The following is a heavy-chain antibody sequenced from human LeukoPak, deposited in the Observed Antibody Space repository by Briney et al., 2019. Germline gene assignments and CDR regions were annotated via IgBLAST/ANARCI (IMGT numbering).Heavy chain of an antibody. CDR3: ARAPLSGYSSGSRGY. CDR1: GFTFSDYY. Sequence: GGSLRLSCAASGFTFSDYYMGWIRRAPGKGLEWFSYISTSGSTIYYADSVKGRFTISRDNAKNLLYLQMNSLRAEDTAVYYCARAPLSGYSSGSRGYWGQGTLVTVSS. D-gene: IGHD6-19*01. J-gene: IGHJ4*02. V-gene: IGHV3-11*01. CDR2: ISTSGSTI.